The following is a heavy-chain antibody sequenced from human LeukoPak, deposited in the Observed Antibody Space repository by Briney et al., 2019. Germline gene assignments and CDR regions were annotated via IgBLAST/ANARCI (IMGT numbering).Heavy chain of an antibody. V-gene: IGHV3-48*03. CDR2: ISGSGVTM. Sequence: PGGSLRLSCAASGFTFSSYEMNWVRQAPGGGLEWVSYISGSGVTMYYADSVKGRFTISRDDAKNSLYLQMNSLRAEDTAVYYCAREDIRLDYFDYWGQETLVTVSS. J-gene: IGHJ4*02. CDR3: AREDIRLDYFDY. D-gene: IGHD6-19*01. CDR1: GFTFSSYE.